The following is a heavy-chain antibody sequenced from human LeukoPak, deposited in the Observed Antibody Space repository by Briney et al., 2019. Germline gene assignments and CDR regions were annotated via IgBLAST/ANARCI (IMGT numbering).Heavy chain of an antibody. J-gene: IGHJ4*02. D-gene: IGHD3-10*01. CDR3: ARGPRRYGSGSYYNY. V-gene: IGHV4-34*01. CDR1: GGSFSGCY. CDR2: INHSGST. Sequence: SETLSLTCAVYGGSFSGCYWSWIRQPPGKGLEWIGEINHSGSTNYNPSLKSRVTISVDTSKNQFSLKLSSVTAADTAVYYCARGPRRYGSGSYYNYWGQGTLVTVSS.